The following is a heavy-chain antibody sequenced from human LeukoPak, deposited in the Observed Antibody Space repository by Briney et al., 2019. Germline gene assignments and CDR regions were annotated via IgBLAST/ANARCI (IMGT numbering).Heavy chain of an antibody. J-gene: IGHJ5*02. CDR1: GYTFTNYG. D-gene: IGHD1-26*01. CDR2: ISTNSDIR. V-gene: IGHV1-18*01. Sequence: ASVKVSCKASGYTFTNYGISWVRQAPGQGLEWMGWISTNSDIRTYAQTLQGRFTMTTDTATTTAYMELNNLTFDDTAVYYCARDWDAMNNCFDPWGQGTPVSVSS. CDR3: ARDWDAMNNCFDP.